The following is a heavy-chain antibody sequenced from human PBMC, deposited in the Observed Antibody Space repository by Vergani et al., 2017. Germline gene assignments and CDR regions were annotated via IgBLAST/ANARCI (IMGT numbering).Heavy chain of an antibody. J-gene: IGHJ6*02. V-gene: IGHV1-2*04. CDR3: ARVGGDSAPKENYGMDV. CDR2: INPNSGGT. D-gene: IGHD3-16*01. CDR1: GYTFTGYY. Sequence: QVQLVQSGAEVKKPGASVKVSCKASGYTFTGYYMHWVRQAPGQGLEWMGWINPNSGGTNYAQKFQGWVTMTRDTSISPAYMELSRLRSDDTAVYYCARVGGDSAPKENYGMDVWGQGTTVTVSS.